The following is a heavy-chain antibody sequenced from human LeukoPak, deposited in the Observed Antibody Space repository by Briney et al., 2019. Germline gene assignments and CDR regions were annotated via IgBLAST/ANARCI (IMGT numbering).Heavy chain of an antibody. V-gene: IGHV1-69*05. D-gene: IGHD1-26*01. CDR2: IIPIFGTA. Sequence: SVKVSCKASGGTFSSYAISWVRQAPGQGLEWMGGIIPIFGTANYAQKFQGRVTITTDESTSTAYMELSSLRSEDTAVYYCARAPRVGATNGPFDYWGQGTLATVSS. CDR1: GGTFSSYA. J-gene: IGHJ4*02. CDR3: ARAPRVGATNGPFDY.